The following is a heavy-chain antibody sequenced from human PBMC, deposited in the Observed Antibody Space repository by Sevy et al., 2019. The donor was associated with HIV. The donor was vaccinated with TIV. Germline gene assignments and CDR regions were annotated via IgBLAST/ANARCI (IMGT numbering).Heavy chain of an antibody. D-gene: IGHD3-22*01. CDR3: ATDSVLLKGRYYDSSGYYLHY. V-gene: IGHV1-24*01. J-gene: IGHJ4*02. CDR1: GYIFTELS. Sequence: GSVNVSCKVSGYIFTELSMHWVRQAPGKGLEWMGGFDPEDGETIYAQKFQGRVTMTEDTSTDTAYMDLSSLRSEDTAVYYCATDSVLLKGRYYDSSGYYLHYWGQGTLVTVSS. CDR2: FDPEDGET.